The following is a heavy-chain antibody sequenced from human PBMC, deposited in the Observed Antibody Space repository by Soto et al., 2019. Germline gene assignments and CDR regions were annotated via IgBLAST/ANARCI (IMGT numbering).Heavy chain of an antibody. J-gene: IGHJ5*02. D-gene: IGHD2-2*01. CDR1: GGSISSGDYY. CDR2: IYYSGST. CDR3: ARGCEYCSSTSCYGGWFDP. V-gene: IGHV4-30-4*01. Sequence: PSETLSLTCTVSGGSISSGDYYWSWIRQPPGKGLEGIGYIYYSGSTYYNPSLKSRVTISVDTSKNQFSLKLSSVTAADTAVYYCARGCEYCSSTSCYGGWFDPWGQGTLVTVSS.